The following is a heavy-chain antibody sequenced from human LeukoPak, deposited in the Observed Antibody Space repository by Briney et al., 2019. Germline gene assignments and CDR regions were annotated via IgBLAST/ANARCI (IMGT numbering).Heavy chain of an antibody. V-gene: IGHV3-23*01. CDR1: GFTFSSYA. CDR3: AKDLLTPNYYDSSGYYYPFDY. Sequence: PGGSLRLSCAASGFTFSSYAMSWVRQAPGKGLEWVSAISGSGGSTYYADSVKGRFTISRDNSKNTLYLQMNSLRAEDTAVYYCAKDLLTPNYYDSSGYYYPFDYWGQGTLVTVYS. D-gene: IGHD3-22*01. CDR2: ISGSGGST. J-gene: IGHJ4*02.